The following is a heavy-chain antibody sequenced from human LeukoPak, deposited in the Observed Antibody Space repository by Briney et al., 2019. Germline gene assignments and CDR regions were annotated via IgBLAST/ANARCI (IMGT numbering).Heavy chain of an antibody. J-gene: IGHJ5*02. CDR1: GFTFSSYA. Sequence: GGSLRLSCAASGFTFSSYAMHWVRQAPGKGLEWVAVISYDGSNKYYADSVKGRFTISRDNSKNTLYLQMNSLRAEDTAVYYCAKYSIVPRGGFDPWGQGTLVTVSS. D-gene: IGHD3-16*02. CDR2: ISYDGSNK. CDR3: AKYSIVPRGGFDP. V-gene: IGHV3-30-3*02.